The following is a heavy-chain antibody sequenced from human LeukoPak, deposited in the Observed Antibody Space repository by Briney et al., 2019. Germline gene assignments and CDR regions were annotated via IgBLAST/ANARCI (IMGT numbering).Heavy chain of an antibody. V-gene: IGHV3-74*01. CDR3: ARDGGRGGYYRAFDI. D-gene: IGHD3-3*01. Sequence: GGSLRLSCAASGFTFSSYWMHWVRQAPGKGLVWVSRINSDGSSTSYADSVKGRFTISRDNAKNTLYLQMNSLRAEDTAVYYCARDGGRGGYYRAFDIWGQGTMVTVSS. CDR1: GFTFSSYW. CDR2: INSDGSST. J-gene: IGHJ3*02.